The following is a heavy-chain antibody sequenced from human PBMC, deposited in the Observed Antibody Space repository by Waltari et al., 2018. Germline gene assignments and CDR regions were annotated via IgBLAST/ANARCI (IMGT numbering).Heavy chain of an antibody. Sequence: QVQLVQSGAEVKKSGASVKVSCRASGYSFTSNIIHWVRQAPGQRLEWMGRVNAGNGDTKYSQKFQGRVTIARDTSAPTAYMELSSLRAEDTAVYYCARFGSSDHAFDIWGQGTMVTVSS. CDR2: VNAGNGDT. CDR1: GYSFTSNI. V-gene: IGHV1-3*01. D-gene: IGHD6-25*01. CDR3: ARFGSSDHAFDI. J-gene: IGHJ3*02.